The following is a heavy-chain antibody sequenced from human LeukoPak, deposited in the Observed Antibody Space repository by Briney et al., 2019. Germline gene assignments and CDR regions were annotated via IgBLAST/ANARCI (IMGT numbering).Heavy chain of an antibody. J-gene: IGHJ4*02. Sequence: SGGSLRLSCAASGFTFSSYSMNWVRQALGKGLEWVSFISISSTYIYYADSVKGRFTISRDNAKNSLYLQMNSLRAEDTAVYYCARDRGDGPFDYWGQGTLVTVSS. D-gene: IGHD3-10*01. CDR3: ARDRGDGPFDY. CDR2: ISISSTYI. CDR1: GFTFSSYS. V-gene: IGHV3-21*01.